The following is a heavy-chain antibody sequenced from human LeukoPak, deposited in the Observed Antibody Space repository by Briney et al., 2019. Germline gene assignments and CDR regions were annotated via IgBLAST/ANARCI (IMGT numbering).Heavy chain of an antibody. CDR3: ARQGSGGRALDY. Sequence: PSETLSLTCTVSGGPISRRTYYWGWSRQPPGKGLVWVGSISYSGSTYYIPSLKSRITISVDTSKNHFSLKLSTVTAADTAVYFCARQGSGGRALDYWGQGTLVTVSS. CDR1: GGPISRRTYY. CDR2: ISYSGST. D-gene: IGHD6-19*01. V-gene: IGHV4-39*01. J-gene: IGHJ4*02.